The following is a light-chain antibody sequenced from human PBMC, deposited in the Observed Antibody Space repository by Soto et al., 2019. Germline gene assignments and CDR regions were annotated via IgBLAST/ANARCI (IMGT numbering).Light chain of an antibody. J-gene: IGKJ1*01. Sequence: DIVMTQSPLSLPVTPGEPASISVRSSQSLLHSNGYNYLDWYMQKPGQSQQLLIYLGSNRASGVPDRFSGSVSGTDFTLKISRGEAEDVGVYYCMQALQTPWTVGQGTKVEIK. V-gene: IGKV2-28*01. CDR3: MQALQTPWT. CDR2: LGS. CDR1: QSLLHSNGYNY.